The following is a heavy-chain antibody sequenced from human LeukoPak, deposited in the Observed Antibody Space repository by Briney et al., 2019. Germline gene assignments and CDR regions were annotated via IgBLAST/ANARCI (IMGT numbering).Heavy chain of an antibody. CDR2: IYSGGST. J-gene: IGHJ6*02. Sequence: GSLRLSCAASGFTVMNNYMGWVRQAPGKGLEWVSVIYSGGSTYYADSVKGRFTISRDNSKNTVFLQMNSLRAEDTAMYYCAKEEGGYGMDVWGQGTTVTVSS. D-gene: IGHD3-16*01. CDR1: GFTVMNNY. V-gene: IGHV3-66*01. CDR3: AKEEGGYGMDV.